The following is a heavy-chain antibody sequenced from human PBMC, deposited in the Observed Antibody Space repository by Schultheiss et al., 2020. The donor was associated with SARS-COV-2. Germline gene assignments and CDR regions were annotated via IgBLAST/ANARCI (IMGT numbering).Heavy chain of an antibody. V-gene: IGHV1-18*01. CDR3: ARWDYGSGSYRQN. Sequence: ASVKVSCKASGGTFSSYAISWVRQAPGQGLEWMGWISGYNENTNYAQKFQDRVTMTTDTSTSTAYMELSSLRSEDTAVYYCARWDYGSGSYRQNWGQGTLVTVSS. CDR1: GGTFSSYA. D-gene: IGHD3-10*01. J-gene: IGHJ4*02. CDR2: ISGYNENT.